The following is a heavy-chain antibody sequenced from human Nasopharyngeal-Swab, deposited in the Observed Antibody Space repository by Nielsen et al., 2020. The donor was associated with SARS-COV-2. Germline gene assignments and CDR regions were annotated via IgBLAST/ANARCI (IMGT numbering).Heavy chain of an antibody. J-gene: IGHJ6*02. CDR3: ARAGRVGDAYTGLDV. Sequence: SETLSLTCPVSGWSFNGFYWNWIRQAPGKGLEWIGEINHNERTNYNPSLKSRIAMLVDTSNNQVSLKVSSVSAGDTAVYYCARAGRVGDAYTGLDVWGQGTTVTVSS. CDR1: GWSFNGFY. V-gene: IGHV4-34*01. D-gene: IGHD5-24*01. CDR2: INHNERT.